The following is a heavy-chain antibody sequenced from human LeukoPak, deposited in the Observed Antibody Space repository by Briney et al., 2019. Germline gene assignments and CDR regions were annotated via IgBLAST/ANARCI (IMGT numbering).Heavy chain of an antibody. CDR3: ARDFFPQKYYYGSGSYYGSDY. J-gene: IGHJ4*02. CDR2: ISSSSSYI. Sequence: GGSLRLSCAASGFTFSSYSMSWVRQAPGKGLEWVSSISSSSSYIYYADSVKGRFTISRDNAKNSLYLQMNSLRAEGTAVYYCARDFFPQKYYYGSGSYYGSDYWGQGTLVTVSS. CDR1: GFTFSSYS. D-gene: IGHD3-10*01. V-gene: IGHV3-21*01.